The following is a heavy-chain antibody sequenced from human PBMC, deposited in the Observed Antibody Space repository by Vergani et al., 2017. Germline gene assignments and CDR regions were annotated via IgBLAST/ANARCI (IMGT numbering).Heavy chain of an antibody. D-gene: IGHD4-23*01. CDR1: GVSISSGDYY. CDR2: IYYSGST. V-gene: IGHV4-30-4*08. CDR3: ARADRAVVTQPVDY. Sequence: QVQLQESGPGLVKPSQTLSLTCTVSGVSISSGDYYWSWIRQPPGKGLEWIGYIYYSGSTYYNPSLKRRVTISVDTSKNQFSLKLSSVTAADTAVYDCARADRAVVTQPVDYWGQGTLVTVSS. J-gene: IGHJ4*02.